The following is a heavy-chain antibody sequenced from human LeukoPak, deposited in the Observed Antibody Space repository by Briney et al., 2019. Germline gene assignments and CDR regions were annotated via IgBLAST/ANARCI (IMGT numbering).Heavy chain of an antibody. V-gene: IGHV1-18*01. Sequence: ASVKVSCKASGYTFTSYGISWVRQAPGQGLEWMGWISAYNGNTNYAQKLQGRVTMTTDTSTSTAYMELRSLRSDDTAVYYCARDGNYDILTGYYHDAFDIWGQGTMVTVSS. J-gene: IGHJ3*02. D-gene: IGHD3-9*01. CDR3: ARDGNYDILTGYYHDAFDI. CDR1: GYTFTSYG. CDR2: ISAYNGNT.